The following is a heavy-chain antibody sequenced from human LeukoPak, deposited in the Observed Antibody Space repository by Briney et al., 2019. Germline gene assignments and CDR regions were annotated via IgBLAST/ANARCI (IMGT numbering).Heavy chain of an antibody. Sequence: ASVKVSCKASGYTFTSYDINWVRQATGQGLEWMGWMNPNSGNTGYAQKFQGRVTMTRNTSISTAYMELSSLRSEDTAVYYCARGLKLLAYCGGDCYSGVPDYWGQGTLVTVSS. CDR2: MNPNSGNT. D-gene: IGHD2-21*02. CDR1: GYTFTSYD. V-gene: IGHV1-8*01. CDR3: ARGLKLLAYCGGDCYSGVPDY. J-gene: IGHJ4*02.